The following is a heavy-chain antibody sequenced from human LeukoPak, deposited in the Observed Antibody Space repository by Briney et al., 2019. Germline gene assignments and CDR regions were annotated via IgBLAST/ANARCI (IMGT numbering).Heavy chain of an antibody. D-gene: IGHD2-2*01. J-gene: IGHJ2*01. CDR2: TIPIFGTA. V-gene: IGHV1-69*05. CDR1: GGTFSSYA. Sequence: SVKVSCKASGGTFSSYAISWVRQAPGQGLEWMGGTIPIFGTANYAQKFQGRVTITTDESTSTAYMELSSLRSEDTAVYYCARFSTVWWYFDLWGRGTLVTVSS. CDR3: ARFSTVWWYFDL.